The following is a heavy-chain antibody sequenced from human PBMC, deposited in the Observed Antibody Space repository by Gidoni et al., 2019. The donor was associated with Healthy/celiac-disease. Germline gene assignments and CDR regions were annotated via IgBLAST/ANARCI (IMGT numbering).Heavy chain of an antibody. D-gene: IGHD1-26*01. Sequence: QVQLVESGGGVVQPGRSLRLSCAASGFTFSSYGMHWVRQAPGKGLEWVAVRSYDGSNKYYADSVKGRFTISRDNSKNTLYLQMNSLRAEDTAVYYCAKAATLALNYWGQGTLVTVSS. CDR2: RSYDGSNK. CDR1: GFTFSSYG. CDR3: AKAATLALNY. V-gene: IGHV3-30*18. J-gene: IGHJ4*02.